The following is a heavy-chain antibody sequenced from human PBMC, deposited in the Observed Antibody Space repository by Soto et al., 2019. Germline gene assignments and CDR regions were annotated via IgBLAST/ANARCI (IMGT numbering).Heavy chain of an antibody. CDR2: IIPVFGMS. CDR1: GDPFNSYT. J-gene: IGHJ4*02. Sequence: QVQLVQSGAEVKKPGSSVKVSCKTSGDPFNSYTISWVRQAPGRGLEWMGRIIPVFGMSNYAERFQGRVTITADEATSTAFMELSSLTSDDTAIYFCAKESGYDHGSGSYYYFDHWGQGTPVNVSS. D-gene: IGHD3-10*01. CDR3: AKESGYDHGSGSYYYFDH. V-gene: IGHV1-69*02.